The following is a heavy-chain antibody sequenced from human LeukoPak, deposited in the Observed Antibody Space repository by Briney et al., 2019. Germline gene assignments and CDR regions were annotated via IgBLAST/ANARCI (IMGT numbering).Heavy chain of an antibody. Sequence: ASVKVSCKASGYTFTSYGISWVRQAPGQGLEWMGRISGYNGYTNYAQKLQVRVTMTTDTSTSTAYMELRSLRSDDTAVYYCARDGGAYCGGDCYFADDYWGQGTLVTVSS. J-gene: IGHJ4*02. D-gene: IGHD2-21*02. V-gene: IGHV1-18*01. CDR1: GYTFTSYG. CDR3: ARDGGAYCGGDCYFADDY. CDR2: ISGYNGYT.